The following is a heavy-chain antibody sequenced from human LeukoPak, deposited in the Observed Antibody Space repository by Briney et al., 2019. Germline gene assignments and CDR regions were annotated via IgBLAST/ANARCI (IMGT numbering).Heavy chain of an antibody. V-gene: IGHV4-34*01. Sequence: KASETLSLTCAVYGGSFSGYYWSWIRQPPGKGLEWIGEINHSGSTNYNPSLKSRVTISVDTSKNQFSLKLSSVTAADTAVYYCARAVDIVVVPAANFDYWGQGTLVTVSS. CDR3: ARAVDIVVVPAANFDY. CDR1: GGSFSGYY. D-gene: IGHD2-2*03. J-gene: IGHJ4*02. CDR2: INHSGST.